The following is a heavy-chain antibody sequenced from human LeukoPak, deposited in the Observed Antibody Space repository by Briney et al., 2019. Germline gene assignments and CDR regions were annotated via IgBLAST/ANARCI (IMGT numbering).Heavy chain of an antibody. CDR3: ASGRGYYYGMDV. Sequence: SETLSLTCTVSGGSISSRSYYWGWIRQPPGKGLEWIGSIYYSGSTYYNPSLKSRVTISVDTSKNQFSLKLSSVTAADTAVYYCASGRGYYYGMDVWGQGTTVTVSS. J-gene: IGHJ6*02. CDR2: IYYSGST. CDR1: GGSISSRSYY. V-gene: IGHV4-39*01.